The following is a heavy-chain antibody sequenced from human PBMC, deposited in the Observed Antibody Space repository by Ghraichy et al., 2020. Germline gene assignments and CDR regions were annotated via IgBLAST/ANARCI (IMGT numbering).Heavy chain of an antibody. CDR1: GGSFSGYY. Sequence: SQTLSLTCAVYGGSFSGYYWSWIRQPPGKGLEWIGEINHSGSTNYNPSLKSRVTISVDTSKNQFSLKLSSVTAADTAVYYCARIPRRGYSYGWSRYGMDVWGQGTTVTVSS. V-gene: IGHV4-34*01. CDR3: ARIPRRGYSYGWSRYGMDV. J-gene: IGHJ6*02. D-gene: IGHD5-18*01. CDR2: INHSGST.